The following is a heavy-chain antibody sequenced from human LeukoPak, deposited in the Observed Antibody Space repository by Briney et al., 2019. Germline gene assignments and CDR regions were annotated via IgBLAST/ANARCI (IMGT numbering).Heavy chain of an antibody. CDR2: ISGSGGST. D-gene: IGHD3-22*01. CDR1: GFTFSSYG. J-gene: IGHJ4*02. CDR3: ARVEPLSSGYEPSFDY. Sequence: PGGSLRLSCAASGFTFSSYGMSWVRQAPGKGLEWVSAISGSGGSTYYADSVKGRFTISRDNSKNTLYLQMNSLRAEDTAVYYCARVEPLSSGYEPSFDYWGQGTLVTVSS. V-gene: IGHV3-23*01.